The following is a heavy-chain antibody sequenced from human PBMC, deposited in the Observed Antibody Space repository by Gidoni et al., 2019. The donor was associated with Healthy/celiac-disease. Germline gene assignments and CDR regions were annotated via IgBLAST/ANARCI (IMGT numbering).Heavy chain of an antibody. CDR3: ARVNSKGDYYYYGMDV. V-gene: IGHV4-38-2*01. D-gene: IGHD1-20*01. Sequence: QVKLQESGQGLVKPSETLALTCDVAGYYIRSGYSWGWIRQPPGQGLEWSGRLYRRGGTYYNPSLKSRVTISVDSSMNPFSLKLSSVTASDTAGYCCARVNSKGDYYYYGMDVWGQGTTVTVSS. J-gene: IGHJ6*02. CDR1: GYYIRSGYS. CDR2: LYRRGGT.